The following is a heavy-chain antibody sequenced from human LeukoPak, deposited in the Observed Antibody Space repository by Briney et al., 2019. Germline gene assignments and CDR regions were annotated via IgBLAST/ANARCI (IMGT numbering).Heavy chain of an antibody. J-gene: IGHJ5*02. CDR1: GGSISSYY. CDR2: IYYSGGT. CDR3: ASSVIGDVNVVVPAGGFDP. D-gene: IGHD2-2*01. Sequence: PSETLSLTCTVSGGSISSYYWSWIRQPPGKGLEWIGYIYYSGGTNYNPSLKSRVTISVDTSKNQFSLKLSSVTAADTAVYYCASSVIGDVNVVVPAGGFDPWGQGTLVTVSS. V-gene: IGHV4-59*01.